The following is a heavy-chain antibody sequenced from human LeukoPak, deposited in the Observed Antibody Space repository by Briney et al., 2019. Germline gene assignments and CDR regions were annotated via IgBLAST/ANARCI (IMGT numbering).Heavy chain of an antibody. V-gene: IGHV3-33*01. CDR1: GFTFSNYG. Sequence: GGSLRLSCAASGFTFSNYGMHWVRQAPGKGLEWVAVIWYAGSNKYYADSVKGRFTISRDNSKDTLYLQMNSLRAEDTAVYYCARSPPDTAMVLDYWGQGTLVTVSS. D-gene: IGHD5-18*01. J-gene: IGHJ4*02. CDR3: ARSPPDTAMVLDY. CDR2: IWYAGSNK.